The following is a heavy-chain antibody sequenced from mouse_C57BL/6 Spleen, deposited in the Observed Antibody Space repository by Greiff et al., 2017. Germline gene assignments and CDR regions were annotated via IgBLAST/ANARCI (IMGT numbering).Heavy chain of an antibody. V-gene: IGHV3-6*01. D-gene: IGHD1-1*01. J-gene: IGHJ4*01. CDR1: GYSITSGYY. Sequence: ESGPGLVKPSQSLSLTCSVTGYSITSGYYWNWIRQFPGNKLEWMGYISYDGSNNYNPSLKNRISITRDTSKNQFFLKLNSVTTEDTATYYCARDSYYYGSRSAMDYWGQGTSVTVSS. CDR2: ISYDGSN. CDR3: ARDSYYYGSRSAMDY.